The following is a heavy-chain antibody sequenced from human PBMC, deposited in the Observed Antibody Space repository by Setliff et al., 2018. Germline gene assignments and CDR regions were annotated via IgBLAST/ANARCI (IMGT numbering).Heavy chain of an antibody. Sequence: SETLSLTCTVSGGSISTYYWGWIRQPPGKGLEWIGSIYYSGSTYYNPSLKSRVTISVDTSKNQFSLKLSSETAADTAVYYCARLGGSSGSGGFYYYYSYMDVWDKGTTVTVSS. D-gene: IGHD3-22*01. V-gene: IGHV4-39*01. CDR3: ARLGGSSGSGGFYYYYSYMDV. J-gene: IGHJ6*03. CDR2: IYYSGST. CDR1: GGSISTYY.